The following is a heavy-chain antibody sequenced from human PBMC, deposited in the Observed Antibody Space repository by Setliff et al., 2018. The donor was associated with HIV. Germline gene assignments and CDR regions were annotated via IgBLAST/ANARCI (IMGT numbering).Heavy chain of an antibody. CDR3: ARLRGQQLTYWYFDLRTVCDI. CDR1: GYSFTSYW. Sequence: PGESLKISCKGSGYSFTSYWIGWVRQMPGKGLEWMGIIYPGDSDTRYSPSFQGQVTISADKSISTAYLQWSSLTASDTAMYYCARLRGQQLTYWYFDLRTVCDIWGQGTMVTVSS. J-gene: IGHJ3*02. D-gene: IGHD6-13*01. CDR2: IYPGDSDT. V-gene: IGHV5-51*01.